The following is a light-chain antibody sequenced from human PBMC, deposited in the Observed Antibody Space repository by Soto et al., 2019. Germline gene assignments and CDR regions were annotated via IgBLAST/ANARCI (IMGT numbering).Light chain of an antibody. CDR1: QSVSTN. CDR3: QQYHNWPPTWT. J-gene: IGKJ1*01. Sequence: EIVMTQSPATLSLSPGERATLSCRASQSVSTNLAWYQQKPGQAPRLLIYGASTRATGIPARFSGSGSGTEFNLTISSLQSQDFAVYYCQQYHNWPPTWTFGQGTKVEIK. V-gene: IGKV3-15*01. CDR2: GAS.